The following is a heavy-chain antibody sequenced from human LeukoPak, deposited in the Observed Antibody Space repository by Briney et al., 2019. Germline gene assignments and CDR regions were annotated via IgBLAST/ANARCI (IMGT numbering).Heavy chain of an antibody. CDR1: GFTFSSYS. J-gene: IGHJ6*03. D-gene: IGHD1-26*01. CDR2: ITSRSTYI. Sequence: PGGSLRLSCAASGFTFSSYSMNWVRQAPGKGLEWVSSITSRSTYINYADSAKGRFTISRDNAKNSLHLQMNSLRAEDTAVYYCARVLLGATTINYYYYYMDVWGKGTTVTVSS. CDR3: ARVLLGATTINYYYYYMDV. V-gene: IGHV3-21*01.